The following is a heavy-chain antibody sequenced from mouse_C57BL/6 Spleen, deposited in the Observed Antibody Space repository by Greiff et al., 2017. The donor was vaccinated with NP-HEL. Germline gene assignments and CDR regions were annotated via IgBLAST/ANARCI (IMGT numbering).Heavy chain of an antibody. CDR2: IYPGDGDT. V-gene: IGHV1-82*01. CDR3: ASSRRVCGSSFDG. D-gene: IGHD1-1*01. Sequence: QVQLKQSGPELVKPGASVKISCKASGYAFSSSWMNWVKQRPGKGLEWIGRIYPGDGDTNYNGKFKGKATLTADKSSSTAYMQLSSLTSEDSAVYFCASSRRVCGSSFDGWGQGTTLTVAS. CDR1: GYAFSSSW. J-gene: IGHJ2*01.